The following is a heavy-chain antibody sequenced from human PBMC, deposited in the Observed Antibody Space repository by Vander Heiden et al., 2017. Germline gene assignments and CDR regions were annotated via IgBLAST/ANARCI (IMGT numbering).Heavy chain of an antibody. CDR3: AKDRILRYFDWSFDY. CDR1: GFSFDDYA. V-gene: IGHV3-9*01. J-gene: IGHJ4*02. CDR2: ISWNSGSI. Sequence: EVQLVESGGGLVQPGRSLRLSCAASGFSFDDYAMHWVRQAPGKGLEWVSGISWNSGSIGYADSVKGRFTISRDNAKNSLYLQMNSLRAEDTALYYCAKDRILRYFDWSFDYWGQGALVIVSS. D-gene: IGHD3-9*01.